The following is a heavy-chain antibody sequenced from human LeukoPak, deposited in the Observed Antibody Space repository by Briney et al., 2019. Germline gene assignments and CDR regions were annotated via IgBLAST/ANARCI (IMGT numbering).Heavy chain of an antibody. CDR3: AKGGNSDTMVRGVYYFDY. Sequence: GGSLRLSCAASGFTFSSYAMSWVRQAPGKGLEWVSAISGSGGSTYYADSVKGRFTISRDNSKNTLYLQMNSLRAEDTAVYYCAKGGNSDTMVRGVYYFDYWGQGTLVTVSS. J-gene: IGHJ4*02. CDR1: GFTFSSYA. V-gene: IGHV3-23*01. CDR2: ISGSGGST. D-gene: IGHD3-10*01.